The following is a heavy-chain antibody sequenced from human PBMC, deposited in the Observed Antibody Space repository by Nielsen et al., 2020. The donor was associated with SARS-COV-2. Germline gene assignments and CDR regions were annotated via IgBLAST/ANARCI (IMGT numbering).Heavy chain of an antibody. CDR3: ARDRSLHGSWRSSKTYGDYWYFDL. CDR1: GASITSHY. J-gene: IGHJ2*01. V-gene: IGHV4-59*11. D-gene: IGHD4-17*01. Sequence: SETLSLTCTVSGASITSHYWSWIRQPPGKGLEWIGYIYYSGSTNYNPSPKSRITISINTSKSQFSLKLRSVTAADTAMYYCARDRSLHGSWRSSKTYGDYWYFDLWGRGTLVTVSS. CDR2: IYYSGST.